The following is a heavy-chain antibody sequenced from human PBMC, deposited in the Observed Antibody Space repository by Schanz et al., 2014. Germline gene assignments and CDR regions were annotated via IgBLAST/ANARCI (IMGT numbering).Heavy chain of an antibody. Sequence: VQLVESGGGVVQPGGSLRLSCAASGFTFSRYGMHWVRQAPGKGLEWVANIKEDGSKKYYVDSVRGRFTISRDNAKNSLYLQLNSLTAEDTAVYHCARDARYCTGIDYKGDAFDLWGQGTLVTVSS. V-gene: IGHV3-7*01. CDR2: IKEDGSKK. J-gene: IGHJ3*01. D-gene: IGHD2-8*02. CDR3: ARDARYCTGIDYKGDAFDL. CDR1: GFTFSRYG.